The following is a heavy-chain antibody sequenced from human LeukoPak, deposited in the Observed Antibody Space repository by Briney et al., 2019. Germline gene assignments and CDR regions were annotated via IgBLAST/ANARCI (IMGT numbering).Heavy chain of an antibody. CDR3: ARGAFVYDSSGYWYDY. CDR2: ISSSGSTI. D-gene: IGHD3-22*01. CDR1: GFTFSSYE. Sequence: GGSLRLSCAASGFTFSSYEMNWVRQAPGKGLEWVSYISSSGSTIYYADSVKGRFTISRDNAKNSLYLQMNSLRAGDTAVYYCARGAFVYDSSGYWYDYWGQGTLVTVSS. J-gene: IGHJ4*02. V-gene: IGHV3-48*03.